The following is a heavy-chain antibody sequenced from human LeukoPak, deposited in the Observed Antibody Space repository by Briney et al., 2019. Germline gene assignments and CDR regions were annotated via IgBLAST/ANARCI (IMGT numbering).Heavy chain of an antibody. Sequence: GGSLRLSCAASGFTFSSYWMNWVRQAPGKGLEWVANIKQDGSEKYYVDSVKGRFTISRDNAKNSLYLQMNSLRAEDTAVYYCARELGVDTARARAFDIWGQGTMVTVSS. J-gene: IGHJ3*02. V-gene: IGHV3-7*01. CDR2: IKQDGSEK. CDR3: ARELGVDTARARAFDI. D-gene: IGHD5-18*01. CDR1: GFTFSSYW.